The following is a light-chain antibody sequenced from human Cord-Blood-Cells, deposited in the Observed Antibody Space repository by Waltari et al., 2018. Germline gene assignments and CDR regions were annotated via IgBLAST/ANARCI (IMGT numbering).Light chain of an antibody. Sequence: NFMLTQPHSLSESPGKTVTISCTRSSGSIASNYVQWYQQRPGSSPTTVIYEDNQRPAGVPDRFSGSIDSSSNSASLTISGRKTEDEADYDCQSYDSSNVVFGGGTKLTVL. J-gene: IGLJ2*01. V-gene: IGLV6-57*01. CDR1: SGSIASNY. CDR3: QSYDSSNVV. CDR2: EDN.